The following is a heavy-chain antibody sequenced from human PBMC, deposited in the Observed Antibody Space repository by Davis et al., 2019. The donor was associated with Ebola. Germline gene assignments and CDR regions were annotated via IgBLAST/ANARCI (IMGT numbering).Heavy chain of an antibody. CDR3: ARGPDIVVVPAAAMDV. J-gene: IGHJ6*02. Sequence: MPSETLSLTCTVSGGSISSSSYYWGWIRQPPGKGLEWIGSIYYSGSTYYNPSLKSRVTISVDTSKNQFSLKLSSVTAADTAVYYCARGPDIVVVPAAAMDVWGQGTTVTVSS. CDR1: GGSISSSSYY. CDR2: IYYSGST. V-gene: IGHV4-39*01. D-gene: IGHD2-2*01.